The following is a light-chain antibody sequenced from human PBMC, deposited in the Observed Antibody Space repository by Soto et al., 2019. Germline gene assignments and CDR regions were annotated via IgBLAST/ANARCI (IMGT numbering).Light chain of an antibody. CDR2: AAS. J-gene: IGKJ3*01. V-gene: IGKV3D-20*02. Sequence: EIVRTQSQATLSVSAGERAALSCRASQSVSSNLAWYQQKPGQAPRPLIHAASSRATGIPDRFSGSGSGTDFTLTITRLEPEDFAVYYCQQRSNWPPTFGPGTKVDIK. CDR3: QQRSNWPPT. CDR1: QSVSSN.